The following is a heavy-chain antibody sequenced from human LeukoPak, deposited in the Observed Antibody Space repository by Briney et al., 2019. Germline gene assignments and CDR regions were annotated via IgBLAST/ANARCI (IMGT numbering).Heavy chain of an antibody. CDR2: IYYSGST. CDR1: GGSISSSSYY. V-gene: IGHV4-39*07. CDR3: ARFYAAMDPLYYFDY. Sequence: KTSETLSLTCTVSGGSISSSSYYWGWIRQPPGKGLEWIGSIYYSGSTNYNPSLKSRVTISVDTSKNQFSLKLSSVTAADTAVYYCARFYAAMDPLYYFDYWGQGTLVTVSS. J-gene: IGHJ4*02. D-gene: IGHD5-18*01.